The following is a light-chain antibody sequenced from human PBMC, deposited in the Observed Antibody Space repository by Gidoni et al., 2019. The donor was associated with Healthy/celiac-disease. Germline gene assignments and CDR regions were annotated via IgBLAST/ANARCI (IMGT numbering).Light chain of an antibody. V-gene: IGKV2-28*01. CDR1: QSLLHSNGYNY. CDR2: LGS. Sequence: EIVMTQSPLSLPVTPGEPASISCRSSQSLLHSNGYNYLDWYLQKPGQSPQLLIYLGSNRASGVPDRFSGSGSGTDFTLKISRVEAEDVGVYYCMQALQTPYTFGQXTKVEIK. CDR3: MQALQTPYT. J-gene: IGKJ2*01.